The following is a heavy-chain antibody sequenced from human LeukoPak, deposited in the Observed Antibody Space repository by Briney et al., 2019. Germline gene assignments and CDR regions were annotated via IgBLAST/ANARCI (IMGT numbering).Heavy chain of an antibody. J-gene: IGHJ6*02. V-gene: IGHV5-51*01. D-gene: IGHD3-9*01. Sequence: GESLKISCQGSGYSFTSYWIGWVRQMPGKGLEWMGIIYPGDSDTRYSPSFQGQVTISADKSISTAYLQWSSLKASDTAMYYCARQEYYDILTGPPYYYGMDVWGQGTTVTVSS. CDR3: ARQEYYDILTGPPYYYGMDV. CDR1: GYSFTSYW. CDR2: IYPGDSDT.